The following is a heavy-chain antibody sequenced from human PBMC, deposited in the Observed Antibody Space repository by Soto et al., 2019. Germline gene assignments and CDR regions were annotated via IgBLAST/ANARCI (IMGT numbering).Heavy chain of an antibody. D-gene: IGHD3-3*01. V-gene: IGHV3-23*01. CDR3: VKPDYYDFWRGHYMDV. CDR1: GFTFISYA. Sequence: GGSLRLSCAASGFTFISYAMSWVLQAPGTVLEWVSAFSGSGAFIYSADSVKGRFTIARDNSMIALYLQMHRLREDDSAVYYCVKPDYYDFWRGHYMDVWGKGPPVTVSS. CDR2: FSGSGAFI. J-gene: IGHJ6*03.